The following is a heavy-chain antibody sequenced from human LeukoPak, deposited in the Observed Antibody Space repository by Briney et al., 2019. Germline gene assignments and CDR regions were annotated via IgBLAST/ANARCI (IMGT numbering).Heavy chain of an antibody. Sequence: SETLSLTCTVSGGSIRSYYWSWIRQPPGKGLEWIGYIYYSGSTNYNPSLKSRVTISVDTSKNQFSLKLSSATAADTAVYYCARVYYSNSYDYWYFDLWGRGTLVTVSS. V-gene: IGHV4-59*01. D-gene: IGHD6-13*01. CDR2: IYYSGST. J-gene: IGHJ2*01. CDR3: ARVYYSNSYDYWYFDL. CDR1: GGSIRSYY.